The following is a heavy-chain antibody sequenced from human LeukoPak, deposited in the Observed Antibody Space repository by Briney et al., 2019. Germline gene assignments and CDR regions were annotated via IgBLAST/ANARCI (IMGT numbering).Heavy chain of an antibody. Sequence: VESLKISCKGSGYTFTSYWIGWVRQIPGKGLEWMGIIYPGDSDTTYSPSFQGQVTISADKSISTAYVQWSSLKASDSAIYYCARRGRGGSGFEDAFDIWGQGTMVTVSS. D-gene: IGHD3-10*01. CDR2: IYPGDSDT. V-gene: IGHV5-51*01. J-gene: IGHJ3*02. CDR3: ARRGRGGSGFEDAFDI. CDR1: GYTFTSYW.